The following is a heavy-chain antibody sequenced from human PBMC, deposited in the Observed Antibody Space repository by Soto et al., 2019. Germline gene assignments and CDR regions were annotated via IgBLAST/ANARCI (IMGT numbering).Heavy chain of an antibody. D-gene: IGHD3-3*01. J-gene: IGHJ4*02. Sequence: EVQLLESGGGLVQPGGSLRLSCAASGFIFNNYALNWVRQAPGKGLEWVSGLSNSGGSTYYADSVKGRFTISRDNSKNTVFLQMNSVRAEDTAVYYCAKDLSLSGLCFDYWGQGTLVTVSS. CDR3: AKDLSLSGLCFDY. CDR2: LSNSGGST. CDR1: GFIFNNYA. V-gene: IGHV3-23*01.